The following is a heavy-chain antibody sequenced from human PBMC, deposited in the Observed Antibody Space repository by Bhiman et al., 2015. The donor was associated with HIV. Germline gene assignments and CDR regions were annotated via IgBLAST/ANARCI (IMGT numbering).Heavy chain of an antibody. Sequence: QVQLVESGGGVVQPGRSLRLSCAASGFTFSSYGTHWVRQAPGKGLEWVAVISYDGSNKYYANSVKGRFTISRDNSKNTLYLQMNSLRAEDTAVYYCASIGAAPGFDYWGQGTLVTVSS. J-gene: IGHJ4*02. CDR3: ASIGAAPGFDY. V-gene: IGHV3-30*03. CDR1: GFTFSSYG. CDR2: ISYDGSNK. D-gene: IGHD6-13*01.